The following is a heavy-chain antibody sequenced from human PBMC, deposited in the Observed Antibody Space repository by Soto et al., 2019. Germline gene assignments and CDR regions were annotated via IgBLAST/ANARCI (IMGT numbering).Heavy chain of an antibody. J-gene: IGHJ4*02. D-gene: IGHD5-12*01. CDR3: AREWRD. CDR1: GGSISSYY. V-gene: IGHV4-59*01. Sequence: QVQLQESGPGLVKPSETLSLTCTVSGGSISSYYWTWVRQAPGKGLEWIGYIYYSGSTSYNPSLXSXXSLSVDTAKTHFSLKLSSVPAADAAMYYCAREWRDWGQGTLVTVSS. CDR2: IYYSGST.